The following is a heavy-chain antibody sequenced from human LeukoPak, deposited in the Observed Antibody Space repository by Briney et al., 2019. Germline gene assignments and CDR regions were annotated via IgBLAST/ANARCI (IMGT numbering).Heavy chain of an antibody. CDR1: GFTFSSYG. CDR2: IWYDGSNK. V-gene: IGHV3-33*08. Sequence: PGGSLRLSCAASGFTFSSYGMHWVRQAPGKGLEWVAVIWYDGSNKYYADSVKGRFTISRDNSKNTLYLQMNSLRAEDTAVYYCATGGITMIVVVNWGQGTLVTVSS. J-gene: IGHJ4*02. CDR3: ATGGITMIVVVN. D-gene: IGHD3-22*01.